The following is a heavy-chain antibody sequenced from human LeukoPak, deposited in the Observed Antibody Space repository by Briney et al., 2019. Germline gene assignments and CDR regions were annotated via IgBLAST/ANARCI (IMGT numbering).Heavy chain of an antibody. V-gene: IGHV1-18*01. Sequence: ASVKVSCKTSGYTFASYGISWVRQAPGQGLEWMGWISGYNGNTKYAQKFQGRVTMTTDTSTSTAYVELRSLRSDGTAVYYCARDQGTIVATFLDYWGQGTLVTVSS. CDR3: ARDQGTIVATFLDY. J-gene: IGHJ4*02. CDR1: GYTFASYG. D-gene: IGHD5-12*01. CDR2: ISGYNGNT.